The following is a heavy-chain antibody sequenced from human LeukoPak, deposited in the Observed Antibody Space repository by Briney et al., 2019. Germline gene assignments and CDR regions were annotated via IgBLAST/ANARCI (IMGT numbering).Heavy chain of an antibody. CDR3: AKSNRYGDYENFDY. V-gene: IGHV3-33*06. D-gene: IGHD4-17*01. J-gene: IGHJ4*02. CDR1: GFTFSSFG. CDR2: IWYDGSEK. Sequence: RPLRLSCAASGFTFSSFGMHWVRQAPGKGLEWVAVIWYDGSEKYYTDSVKGRFTISRDNSKNTLYLQMSSLRAEDTAIYYCAKSNRYGDYENFDYWGQGTLVTVSS.